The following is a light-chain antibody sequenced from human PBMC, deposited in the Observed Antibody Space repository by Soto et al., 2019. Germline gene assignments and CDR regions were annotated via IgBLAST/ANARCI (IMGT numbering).Light chain of an antibody. CDR3: QNYSSAPFP. J-gene: IGKJ4*02. CDR1: QGISNY. CDR2: PAS. Sequence: DIQMTQSPSSLSASVGDRGIITCRASQGISNYLAWYQQKPWKVPKHLIYPASTLQSGVPPRFSGSGSGTDVNLTISSLQPEDVASYYCQNYSSAPFPFGGGTNVEIK. V-gene: IGKV1-27*01.